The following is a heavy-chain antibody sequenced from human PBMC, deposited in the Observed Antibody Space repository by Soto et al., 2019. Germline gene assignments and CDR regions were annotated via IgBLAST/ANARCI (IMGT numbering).Heavy chain of an antibody. V-gene: IGHV3-11*01. CDR2: ISTSGSTI. CDR1: GFTFSDYY. D-gene: IGHD4-17*01. CDR3: ATSPPSSYGGSIKYYYHYYGVDV. Sequence: QAQLVESGGGLVKPGGSLRLSCLASGFTFSDYYMNWIRQAPGKGLEWLSHISTSGSTISYADSVKGRFTISRDNAGNSLYLQMTSLRAEDTAVYYCATSPPSSYGGSIKYYYHYYGVDVWGQGTTVTVSS. J-gene: IGHJ6*02.